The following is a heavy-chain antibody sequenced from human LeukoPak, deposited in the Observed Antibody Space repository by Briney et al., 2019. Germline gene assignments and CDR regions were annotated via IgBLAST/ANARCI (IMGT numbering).Heavy chain of an antibody. V-gene: IGHV1-69*06. D-gene: IGHD3-16*01. CDR3: ARDNDSRDPSHFDY. CDR2: IIPIFGTA. J-gene: IGHJ4*02. CDR1: GGTFSNYA. Sequence: GASVNVSCKPSGGTFSNYAISWVRHAPGQGLEWMGGIIPIFGTANYAQKFRGRVTIAADKSTRTAYMELSSLRSEDTAVYYCARDNDSRDPSHFDYWGQGTLVTVSS.